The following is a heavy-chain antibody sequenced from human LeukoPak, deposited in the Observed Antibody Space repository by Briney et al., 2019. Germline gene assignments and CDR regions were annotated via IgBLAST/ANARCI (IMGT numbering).Heavy chain of an antibody. CDR3: ARGAIPYYYYYMDV. CDR2: IYYSGST. D-gene: IGHD1-26*01. V-gene: IGHV4-59*12. Sequence: SETLSLTCTVSGGSISSYYWSWIRQPPGKGLEWIGNIYYSGSTNYNPSLKSRVTISVDTSKNQFSLKLSSVTAADTAVYYCARGAIPYYYYYMDVWGKGTTVTVSS. CDR1: GGSISSYY. J-gene: IGHJ6*03.